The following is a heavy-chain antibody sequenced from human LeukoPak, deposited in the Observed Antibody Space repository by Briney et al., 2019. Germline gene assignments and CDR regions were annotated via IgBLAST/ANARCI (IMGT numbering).Heavy chain of an antibody. CDR1: GFTFSFHA. D-gene: IGHD4-17*01. V-gene: IGHV3-23*01. CDR3: AKAATTVTYWYFDL. Sequence: PGGSLRLSCAGSGFTFSFHALSWVRQAPGKGLEWVSSISPSGDTTYYADSVRGRFTISRDDSNNTLSLQMNSLRAEDTALYYCAKAATTVTYWYFDLWGRGTLVTVSS. CDR2: ISPSGDTT. J-gene: IGHJ2*01.